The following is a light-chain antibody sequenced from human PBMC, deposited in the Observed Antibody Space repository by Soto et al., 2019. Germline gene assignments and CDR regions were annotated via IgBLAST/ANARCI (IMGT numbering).Light chain of an antibody. Sequence: QSVLTQPASVSGSPGQSITIPCTGTSSDIGSYNYVSWYQQHPGKAPKLMIYDVSNRPSGISNRFSGSKSGNTASLTISGLQAEDEADYYCNSYTSSSTFVFGTGTKVTAL. CDR3: NSYTSSSTFV. CDR1: SSDIGSYNY. CDR2: DVS. V-gene: IGLV2-14*01. J-gene: IGLJ1*01.